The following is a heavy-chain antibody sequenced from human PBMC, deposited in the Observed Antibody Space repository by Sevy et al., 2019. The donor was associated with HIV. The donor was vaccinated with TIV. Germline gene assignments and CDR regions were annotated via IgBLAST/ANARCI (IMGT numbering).Heavy chain of an antibody. CDR1: GYTFTGYY. Sequence: ASVKVSCKASGYTFTGYYMNWVRQAPGQGLEWMGWINPNSGGTNYAQKFQGRVTMTRDTSISTAYMELSRLRSDDTAVYYCARALYLYSSSRSFDYWGQGTLVTVSS. CDR3: ARALYLYSSSRSFDY. J-gene: IGHJ4*02. D-gene: IGHD6-13*01. CDR2: INPNSGGT. V-gene: IGHV1-2*02.